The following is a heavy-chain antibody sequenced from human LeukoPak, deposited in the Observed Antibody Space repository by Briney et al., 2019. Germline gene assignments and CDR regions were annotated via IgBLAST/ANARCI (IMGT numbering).Heavy chain of an antibody. Sequence: PGRSLRLSCAASGFTFSSYAMSWVRQAPGKGLEWVSFISPSGDRTSNADSVEGRFTISRDNTRNTPYLQMNSLRDEDTGVYYCAIMHGYYDGSGFWVQWGQGTLVTVSS. D-gene: IGHD3-22*01. CDR1: GFTFSSYA. J-gene: IGHJ4*02. V-gene: IGHV3-23*01. CDR2: ISPSGDRT. CDR3: AIMHGYYDGSGFWVQ.